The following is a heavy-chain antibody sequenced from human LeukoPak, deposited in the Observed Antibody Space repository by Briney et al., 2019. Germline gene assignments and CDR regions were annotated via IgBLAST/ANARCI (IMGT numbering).Heavy chain of an antibody. CDR3: ARTIAFYYDSSSYMDF. Sequence: GESLKISCKTSGYSFNNRWIGWVLQKPGKGLEWMVIFHPGDSETRSSPSFQGLVTMSADQSITTAYLQWNSLKASDTAMYFCARTIAFYYDSSSYMDFWGQGTQVIVSS. D-gene: IGHD3-22*01. J-gene: IGHJ4*02. CDR1: GYSFNNRW. V-gene: IGHV5-51*01. CDR2: FHPGDSET.